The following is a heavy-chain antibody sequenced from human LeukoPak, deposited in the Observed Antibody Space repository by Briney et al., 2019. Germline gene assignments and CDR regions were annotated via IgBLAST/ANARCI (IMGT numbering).Heavy chain of an antibody. D-gene: IGHD3-10*01. CDR2: INHSGSI. J-gene: IGHJ4*02. CDR3: ARDGPYYGSGTIRPRADY. CDR1: GGSFSGYY. V-gene: IGHV4-34*01. Sequence: SETLSLTCAVYGGSFSGYYWSWIRQPPGKGLEWIGEINHSGSINYNPSLKSRVTISVDTSKNQFSLKLSSVTAADTAVYYCARDGPYYGSGTIRPRADYWGQGTLVTVSS.